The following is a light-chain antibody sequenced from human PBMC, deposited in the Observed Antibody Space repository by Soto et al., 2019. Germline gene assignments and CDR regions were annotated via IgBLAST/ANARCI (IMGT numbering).Light chain of an antibody. CDR2: GAS. V-gene: IGKV3-20*01. Sequence: EIVFTQSPGTLSLSPGGRATLSCRASQSVRSSYLAWYQQRPGQAPRLLIFGASFRATGIPDRFSGSGSGTDFTLTISRLGPEDFAVYYCQQYGSPLTFGGGTKVDIK. CDR1: QSVRSSY. J-gene: IGKJ4*02. CDR3: QQYGSPLT.